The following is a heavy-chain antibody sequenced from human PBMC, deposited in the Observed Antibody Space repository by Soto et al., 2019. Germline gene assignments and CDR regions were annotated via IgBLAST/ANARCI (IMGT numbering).Heavy chain of an antibody. Sequence: GGSLRLSCAASGFTFSSYGMHWVRQAPGKGLEWVAVISYDGSNKYYADSVKGRFTISRDNSKNTLYLQMNSLRAEDTAVYYCAGRYCTNGVCYTNYYYYIDVWGKGTTVTVSS. CDR1: GFTFSSYG. CDR3: AGRYCTNGVCYTNYYYYIDV. J-gene: IGHJ6*03. D-gene: IGHD2-8*01. V-gene: IGHV3-30*03. CDR2: ISYDGSNK.